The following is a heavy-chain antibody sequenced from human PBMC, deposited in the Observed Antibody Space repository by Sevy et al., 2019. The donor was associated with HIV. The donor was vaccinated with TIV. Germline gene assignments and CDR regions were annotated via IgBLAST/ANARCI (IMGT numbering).Heavy chain of an antibody. V-gene: IGHV3-7*01. CDR1: GFSFHAYW. J-gene: IGHJ4*02. Sequence: GGSLRLSCAGSGFSFHAYWMHWVLQAPGKGLEWLANINQDGSTNYYADSVKGRFTISRDNAKNLVYLQMNSLRPEDTGLYYCARAIAAAAGFWGQGTLVTVSS. CDR2: INQDGSTN. D-gene: IGHD6-13*01. CDR3: ARAIAAAAGF.